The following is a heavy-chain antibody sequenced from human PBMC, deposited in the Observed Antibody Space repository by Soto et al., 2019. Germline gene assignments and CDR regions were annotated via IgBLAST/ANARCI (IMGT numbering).Heavy chain of an antibody. Sequence: PGGSLRLSCAAFGFTVSNNYMSWVRQAPGKGLEWVSFIYSVGTTYYADSVKGRFTISRDNSKNTLFLRMNSLRAEDTAVYYCAGDPGYCSGGSCYPDHFDYWGQGTLVTVSS. D-gene: IGHD2-15*01. J-gene: IGHJ4*02. CDR3: AGDPGYCSGGSCYPDHFDY. V-gene: IGHV3-66*01. CDR1: GFTVSNNY. CDR2: IYSVGTT.